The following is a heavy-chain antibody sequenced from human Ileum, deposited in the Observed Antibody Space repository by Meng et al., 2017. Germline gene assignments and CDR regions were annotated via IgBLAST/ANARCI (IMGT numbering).Heavy chain of an antibody. Sequence: HLQLQESGSGLGTSSQTLSLTCTVSGGAISSSAYSWTWIRRPPGKGLEWIGYIYQVGSTNYNPSLKSRVTIFVDTSKNQFSLKLTSVTAADTAVYYCASSTSGPELNYWGQGTLVTVSS. D-gene: IGHD2/OR15-2a*01. CDR1: GGAISSSAYS. CDR2: IYQVGST. V-gene: IGHV4-30-2*01. CDR3: ASSTSGPELNY. J-gene: IGHJ4*02.